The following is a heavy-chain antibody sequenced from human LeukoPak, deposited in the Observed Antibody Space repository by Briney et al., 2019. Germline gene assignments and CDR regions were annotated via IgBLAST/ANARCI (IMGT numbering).Heavy chain of an antibody. D-gene: IGHD5-12*01. CDR1: GFTFDDYA. Sequence: GRSLRLSCAASGFTFDDYAMHWVRHAPGKGLEWVSGISWNSGSIGCADSVKGRFTISRDNAKNSLYLQMNSLRAEDMALYYCAKEGYSGYEHWGQGTLVTVSS. CDR3: AKEGYSGYEH. V-gene: IGHV3-9*03. CDR2: ISWNSGSI. J-gene: IGHJ1*01.